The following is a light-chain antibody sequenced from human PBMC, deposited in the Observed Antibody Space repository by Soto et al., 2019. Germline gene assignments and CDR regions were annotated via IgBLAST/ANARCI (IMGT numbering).Light chain of an antibody. CDR3: AAWDDSLNGHV. CDR1: SSNIGRNT. J-gene: IGLJ1*01. CDR2: SSN. Sequence: QSALTQAPSASETPGQRVTISCSGSSSNIGRNTVNWYQQLPGTAPKLLIYSSNQRPSGVPDRFSGSKSGTSASLAISGLQSEDEADYYCAAWDDSLNGHVFGTGTKLTVL. V-gene: IGLV1-44*01.